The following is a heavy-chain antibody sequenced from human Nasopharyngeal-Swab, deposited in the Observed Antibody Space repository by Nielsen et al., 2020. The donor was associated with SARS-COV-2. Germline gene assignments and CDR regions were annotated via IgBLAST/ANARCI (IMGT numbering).Heavy chain of an antibody. CDR2: IGDKDHNYAT. CDR3: TTDYYFDY. V-gene: IGHV3-73*01. Sequence: GESLKISCATSGFVFSASAMHWVRQASGKGLEWVGRIGDKDHNYATTYRAAVKGRFPISRDDSKNTAFLQMDTLKTEDTALYYCTTDYYFDYWGQGTLVTDSS. J-gene: IGHJ4*02. CDR1: GFVFSASA.